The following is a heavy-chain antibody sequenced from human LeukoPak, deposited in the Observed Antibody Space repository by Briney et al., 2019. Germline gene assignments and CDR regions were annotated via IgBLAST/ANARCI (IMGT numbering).Heavy chain of an antibody. D-gene: IGHD2-8*01. V-gene: IGHV3-53*01. Sequence: GGSLRLSCAASGFIVSSNYMSWVRQAPGKGLEWVSSIYIGGSTYYAESVKGRFTISRDNAKNSLYLQMNSLRAEDTAVYYCARGGYCTNGVCYYPNKFDYWGQGTLVTVSS. CDR1: GFIVSSNY. J-gene: IGHJ4*02. CDR2: IYIGGST. CDR3: ARGGYCTNGVCYYPNKFDY.